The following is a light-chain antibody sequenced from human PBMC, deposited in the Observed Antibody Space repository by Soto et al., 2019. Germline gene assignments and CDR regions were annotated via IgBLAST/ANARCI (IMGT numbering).Light chain of an antibody. V-gene: IGLV2-23*01. CDR1: SSDVGSYNL. Sequence: QSALTQPASVSGSPGQSITISCTGTSSDVGSYNLVSWYQQHPGKAPKLMIYEGSKRPSGVSNRFSGSKSGNTASLTISGLKAEDEAEYYCCSYAGSLVFGGVPKLTVL. CDR2: EGS. CDR3: CSYAGSLV. J-gene: IGLJ2*01.